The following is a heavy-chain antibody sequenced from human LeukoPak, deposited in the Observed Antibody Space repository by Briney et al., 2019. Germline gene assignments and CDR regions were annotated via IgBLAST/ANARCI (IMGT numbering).Heavy chain of an antibody. CDR3: AGPWAAAGGG. Sequence: PSETLSLTCAVYGGSFSGYYWSWIRQPPGKGLEWIGEINHRGSTNYNPSLKSGVTISVDTSKNQFSLKLTSVTAADTAVYYCAGPWAAAGGGWGQGTLVTVSS. CDR2: INHRGST. CDR1: GGSFSGYY. V-gene: IGHV4-34*01. J-gene: IGHJ4*02. D-gene: IGHD6-13*01.